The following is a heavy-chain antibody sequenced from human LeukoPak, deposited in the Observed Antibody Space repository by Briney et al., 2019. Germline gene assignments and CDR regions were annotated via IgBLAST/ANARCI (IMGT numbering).Heavy chain of an antibody. CDR3: AKDEDSSGWYDLGGY. CDR2: ISGSGGST. CDR1: GFTFSSYA. D-gene: IGHD6-19*01. J-gene: IGHJ4*02. V-gene: IGHV3-23*01. Sequence: GGSLRLSCAASGFTFSSYAMSWVRQAPGKGLEWVSAISGSGGSTYYAASVKGRFTISRDNSKNTLYLQMNSLRTEDTAVYYCAKDEDSSGWYDLGGYWGQGTLVTVSS.